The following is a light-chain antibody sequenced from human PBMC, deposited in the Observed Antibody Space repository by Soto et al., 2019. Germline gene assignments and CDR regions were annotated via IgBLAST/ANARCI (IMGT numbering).Light chain of an antibody. Sequence: IQMTQSPSSVSASVGDRVRITCRASQDIGDWLAWYQQKPGQAPKLLVSAASSWPSGVPARFSGSGSGTDFTLTISSLQPEDFATYYCQQGDSFPVTFGGGTKVEIK. CDR2: AAS. CDR3: QQGDSFPVT. V-gene: IGKV1-12*01. J-gene: IGKJ4*01. CDR1: QDIGDW.